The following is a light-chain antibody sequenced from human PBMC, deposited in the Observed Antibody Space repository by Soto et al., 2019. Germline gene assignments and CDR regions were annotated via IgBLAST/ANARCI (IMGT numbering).Light chain of an antibody. CDR3: QQHSHWPPRT. V-gene: IGKV3-11*01. CDR2: GAS. CDR1: ENVRTF. J-gene: IGKJ1*01. Sequence: EVVLTQSPATLSLSPGERATLSCRASENVRTFVDWYQQKPGQAPRLLIYGASNRATGIPARFSGSGSGTDFTLTISNVGPEDFAVYYCQQHSHWPPRTYGQGIRVDIQ.